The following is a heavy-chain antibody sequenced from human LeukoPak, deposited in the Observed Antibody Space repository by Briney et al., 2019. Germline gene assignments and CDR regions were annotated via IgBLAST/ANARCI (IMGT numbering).Heavy chain of an antibody. CDR1: GGSISSSY. CDR2: IYTSGST. CDR3: AGSRYCSGGTCYATFDY. Sequence: SETLSLTFTVSGGSISSSYWSWIRQPAGKGLEYIGRIYTSGSTNYNPSLKSRVTMSVDTSKNHFSLKLSSVTAADTALYYCAGSRYCSGGTCYATFDYWGQGTLVTVSS. D-gene: IGHD2-15*01. V-gene: IGHV4-4*07. J-gene: IGHJ4*02.